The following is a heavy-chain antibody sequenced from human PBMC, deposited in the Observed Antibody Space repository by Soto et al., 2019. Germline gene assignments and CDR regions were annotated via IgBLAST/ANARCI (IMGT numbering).Heavy chain of an antibody. Sequence: QVQLVESGGGVVQPGRSLRLSCAASGFTFSSYGMHWVRQAPGKGLEWVAVIWYDGSNKYYADSVKGRFTISRDNSKNTLYLQMNSLRAEDTAVYYCEREGRAVADAFDIWGQGTMVTVSS. J-gene: IGHJ3*02. D-gene: IGHD6-19*01. CDR3: EREGRAVADAFDI. V-gene: IGHV3-33*01. CDR2: IWYDGSNK. CDR1: GFTFSSYG.